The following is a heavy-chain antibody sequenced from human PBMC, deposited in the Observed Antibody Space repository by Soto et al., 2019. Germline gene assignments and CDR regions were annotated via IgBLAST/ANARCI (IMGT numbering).Heavy chain of an antibody. J-gene: IGHJ4*02. CDR2: ISAYNGNT. CDR3: AGVSRQYNWNEGVGEVDY. CDR1: GYTFTSYG. Sequence: QVQLVQSGAEVKKPGASVKVSCKASGYTFTSYGISWVRQAPGQGLEWMGWISAYNGNTNYAQKLQGRVTMTTDTSTRTAYMELRSLRSDDTAGYYCAGVSRQYNWNEGVGEVDYWGQGTLVTVSS. V-gene: IGHV1-18*01. D-gene: IGHD1-20*01.